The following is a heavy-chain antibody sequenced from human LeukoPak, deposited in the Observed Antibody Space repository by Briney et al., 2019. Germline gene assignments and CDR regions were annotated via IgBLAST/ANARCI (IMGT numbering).Heavy chain of an antibody. D-gene: IGHD4-17*01. Sequence: GSLRLSCAASGLTFSNAWMSWVRQAPGKGLEWVSAISGSGGSTYYADSVKGRFTISRDNSKNTLYLQMNSLRAEDTAVYYCAKGVKMTTVTHFDYWGQGTLVTVSS. CDR1: GLTFSNAW. CDR2: ISGSGGST. CDR3: AKGVKMTTVTHFDY. V-gene: IGHV3-23*01. J-gene: IGHJ4*02.